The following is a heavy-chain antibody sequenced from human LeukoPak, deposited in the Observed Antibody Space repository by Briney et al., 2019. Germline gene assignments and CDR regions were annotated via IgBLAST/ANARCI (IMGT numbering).Heavy chain of an antibody. V-gene: IGHV1-69*05. CDR1: GGTFSSYA. J-gene: IGHJ2*01. CDR2: IIPIFGTA. CDR3: AREDYYYYGSGSYPWYFDL. D-gene: IGHD3-10*01. Sequence: SVKVSCKASGGTFSSYAISRVRQAPGQGLEWMGGIIPIFGTANFAQKFQGRVTITTDESTSTAYMELSSLRSEDTAVYYCAREDYYYYGSGSYPWYFDLWGRGTLVTVSS.